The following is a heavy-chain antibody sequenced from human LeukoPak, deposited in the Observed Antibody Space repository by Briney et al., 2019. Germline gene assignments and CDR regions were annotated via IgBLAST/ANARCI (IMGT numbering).Heavy chain of an antibody. J-gene: IGHJ4*02. CDR1: GFTFSSYA. D-gene: IGHD3-16*01. V-gene: IGHV3-30*04. CDR3: ARGRLILGYYFDY. CDR2: ISYDGSNK. Sequence: GGSLRLSCAASGFTFSSYAMHWVRQAPGKGLEWVAVISYDGSNKYYADSVKGRFTISRDNSKNTLYLQMNSLRAEDTAVYYCARGRLILGYYFDYWGQGTLVTVSS.